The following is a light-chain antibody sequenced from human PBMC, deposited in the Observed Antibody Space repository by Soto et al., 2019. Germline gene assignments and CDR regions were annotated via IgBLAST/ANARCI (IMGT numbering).Light chain of an antibody. Sequence: MAEGAATLSAYVGETVAMTFRASQSIDTWLAWHQQKPGRAPKLLISKASTLESGVPSRFSGSGSGTDFTLTISGLQPDDFAIYYCQQYNIYRAFGQGTKVDI. CDR1: QSIDTW. CDR2: KAS. J-gene: IGKJ1*01. CDR3: QQYNIYRA. V-gene: IGKV1-5*03.